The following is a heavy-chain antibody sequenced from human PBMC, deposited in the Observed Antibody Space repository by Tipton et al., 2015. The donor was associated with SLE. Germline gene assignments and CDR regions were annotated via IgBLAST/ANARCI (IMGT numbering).Heavy chain of an antibody. CDR1: GASISSGAYF. D-gene: IGHD6-19*01. CDR3: ARERAVAGDYSYMDV. CDR2: TWTHGRT. J-gene: IGHJ6*03. V-gene: IGHV4-61*02. Sequence: TLSLTCTVSGASISSGAYFWTWIRQPAGGTLGWIGRTWTHGRTSYNPSLKSRVTISKDTSTSQFSLGLSSVTAADTAEYYCARERAVAGDYSYMDVWGKGTTVTVTS.